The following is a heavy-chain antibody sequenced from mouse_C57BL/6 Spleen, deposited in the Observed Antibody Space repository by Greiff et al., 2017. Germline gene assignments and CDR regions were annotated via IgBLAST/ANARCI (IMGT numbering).Heavy chain of an antibody. J-gene: IGHJ3*01. CDR3: TRDGYYGFAY. Sequence: VKLMESGAELVRPGASVTLSCKASGYTFTDYEMHWVKQTPVHGLEWIGAIDPETGGTAYNQKFKGKAILTADKSSSTAYMELRSLTSEDSAVDYCTRDGYYGFAYWGQGTLVTVSA. CDR2: IDPETGGT. V-gene: IGHV1-15*01. D-gene: IGHD2-3*01. CDR1: GYTFTDYE.